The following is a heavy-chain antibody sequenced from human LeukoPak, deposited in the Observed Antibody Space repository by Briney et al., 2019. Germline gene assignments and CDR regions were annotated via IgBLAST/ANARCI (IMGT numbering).Heavy chain of an antibody. CDR1: GGSISSYY. V-gene: IGHV4-59*01. Sequence: PSETLSLTCTVSGGSISSYYWSWIRQPPGKGLEWIGYIYYSGSTNYSPSLKSRVTISVDTSKNQFSLKLSSVTAADTAVYYCARDRWEQLDYWGQGTLVTVSS. D-gene: IGHD6-6*01. J-gene: IGHJ4*02. CDR2: IYYSGST. CDR3: ARDRWEQLDY.